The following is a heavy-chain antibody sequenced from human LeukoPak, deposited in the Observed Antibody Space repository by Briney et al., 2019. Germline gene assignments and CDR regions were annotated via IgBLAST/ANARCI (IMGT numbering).Heavy chain of an antibody. Sequence: GGSLRLSCAASGFTFSSYSMNWVRQAPGKGLEWVSSISSSSSYIYYADSVKGRFTISRDNAKNSLYLQMNSLRAEDTAVYYCGRECRGYNWWGGGTFDYWGQGTLVTVSS. CDR1: GFTFSSYS. CDR3: GRECRGYNWWGGGTFDY. CDR2: ISSSSSYI. V-gene: IGHV3-21*01. D-gene: IGHD5-24*01. J-gene: IGHJ4*02.